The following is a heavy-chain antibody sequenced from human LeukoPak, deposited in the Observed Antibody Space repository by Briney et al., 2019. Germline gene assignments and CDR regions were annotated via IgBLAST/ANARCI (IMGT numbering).Heavy chain of an antibody. CDR2: IYYSGST. Sequence: PSETLSLTCSVSGDSFSRHYWSWIRQPPGKGLEWIGYIYYSGSTNYNPSLKSRVSISVDSSKNQFSLRLSSVTAADTAVYYCARVKIGDSDAFDIWGQGRMVTVSS. J-gene: IGHJ3*02. D-gene: IGHD4-17*01. V-gene: IGHV4-59*11. CDR3: ARVKIGDSDAFDI. CDR1: GDSFSRHY.